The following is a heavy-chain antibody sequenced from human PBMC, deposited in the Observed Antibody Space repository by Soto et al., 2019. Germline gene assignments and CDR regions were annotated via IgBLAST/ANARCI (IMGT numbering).Heavy chain of an antibody. J-gene: IGHJ6*02. CDR1: GGSISSSNW. V-gene: IGHV4-4*02. D-gene: IGHD3-3*01. CDR3: ARVEGTMYNYYYYNMDV. Sequence: PSETLSLTCAVSGGSISSSNWWSWVRQPPGKGLEWIGEIYHSGRTNYNPSLKSRVTISVDKSKNQFSLKLSSVTAADTAVYYCARVEGTMYNYYYYNMDVWGQGTTVTVSS. CDR2: IYHSGRT.